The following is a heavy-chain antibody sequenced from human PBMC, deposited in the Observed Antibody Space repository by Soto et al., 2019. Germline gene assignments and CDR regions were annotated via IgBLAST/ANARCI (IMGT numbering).Heavy chain of an antibody. D-gene: IGHD1-1*01. Sequence: QLQLQESGSGLVRPSQTLSLTCAVSGGSISSGGYSWNWIRQPPGKGLEWIGYIYHSVSTIYNLSIKSRVTIAVDKSKNQCSLKLSSVTAADTAVYYCARDQLEGNWFDPWGQGTLVTVSS. CDR1: GGSISSGGYS. V-gene: IGHV4-30-2*01. CDR2: IYHSVST. J-gene: IGHJ5*02. CDR3: ARDQLEGNWFDP.